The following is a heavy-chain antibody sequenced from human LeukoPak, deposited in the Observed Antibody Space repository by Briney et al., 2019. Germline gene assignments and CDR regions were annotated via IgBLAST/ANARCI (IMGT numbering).Heavy chain of an antibody. CDR1: GFTFSSYS. CDR3: ARGRGYSYGYYYGMDV. J-gene: IGHJ6*02. CDR2: ISSSSSYI. D-gene: IGHD5-18*01. Sequence: GGSLRLSCAASGFTFSSYSMNWVRQAPGKGLEWVSSISSSSSYIYYADSVKGRFTISRDNAKNSLYLQMNSLRAEDTAVYYCARGRGYSYGYYYGMDVWGQGTTVTVSS. V-gene: IGHV3-21*01.